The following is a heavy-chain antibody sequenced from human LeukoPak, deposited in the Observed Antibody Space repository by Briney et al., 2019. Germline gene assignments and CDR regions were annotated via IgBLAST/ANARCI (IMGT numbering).Heavy chain of an antibody. J-gene: IGHJ4*02. CDR3: VRINYGEVDN. D-gene: IGHD4-17*01. Sequence: PGGSLRLSCAASGFTFSSYSMNWVRQAPGKELEFVSAISSKGDNAYYADSVKDRFTISRDNSKNTVYLQMRSLRGEDTAVYYGVRINYGEVDNWGQGTLVAVSS. V-gene: IGHV3-64D*09. CDR1: GFTFSSYS. CDR2: ISSKGDNA.